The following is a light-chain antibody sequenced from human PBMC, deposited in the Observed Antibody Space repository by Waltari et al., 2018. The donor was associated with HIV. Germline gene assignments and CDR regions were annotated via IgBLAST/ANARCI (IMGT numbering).Light chain of an antibody. Sequence: QSFLTQPPSASGTPGRRVVISCSGNTSNVGSNPVNWYRQVPGTAPKLLMFSNNQRPSGVTDRFSVSKSGTSASLAIKGLQSEDEADYYCAARDDSLNVWVFGGGTKLTVL. V-gene: IGLV1-44*01. CDR3: AARDDSLNVWV. CDR2: SNN. CDR1: TSNVGSNP. J-gene: IGLJ3*02.